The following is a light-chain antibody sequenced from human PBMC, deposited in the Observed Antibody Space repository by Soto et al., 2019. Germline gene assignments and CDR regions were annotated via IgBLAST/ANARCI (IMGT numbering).Light chain of an antibody. CDR2: GSS. V-gene: IGKV3-20*01. CDR3: QQYGSSPRT. Sequence: EIVLAQSPGTLSLSLGERATLSCRASQSVSSNYLAWYQQKPGQAPRLRIYGSSSRATGIPDRFSRSGTGTDFTLTISRLDPEDFAVYYCQQYGSSPRTFGQGTKVEIK. CDR1: QSVSSNY. J-gene: IGKJ1*01.